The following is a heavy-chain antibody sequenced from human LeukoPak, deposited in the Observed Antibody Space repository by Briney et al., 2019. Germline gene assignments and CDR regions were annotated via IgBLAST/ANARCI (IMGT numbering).Heavy chain of an antibody. D-gene: IGHD6-13*01. V-gene: IGHV1-8*01. CDR1: GYTFTSYD. CDR2: MNPNSGDT. J-gene: IGHJ6*02. CDR3: AREGPVSSTSDYYYGMDV. Sequence: ASVKVSCKASGYTFTSYDINWVRQATGQGLEWMGWMNPNSGDTGYAQKFQGRVTMTRDTSLSTAYMELSRLTSDDTAVYFCAREGPVSSTSDYYYGMDVWGQGTTVTVSS.